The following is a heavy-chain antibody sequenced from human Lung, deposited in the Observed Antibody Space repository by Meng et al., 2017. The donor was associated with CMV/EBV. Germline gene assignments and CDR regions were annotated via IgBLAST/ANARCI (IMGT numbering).Heavy chain of an antibody. Sequence: GGSXRLXXAASGFVFSSYAMHWVRQAPGKGLEWMAVISYDGSKKYYADSAKGRFTISRGNSKNTLYLQVNSLRAEDTAVYYCARDLGNSYGYDYYYYYGMDVWXQGTTVTVSS. V-gene: IGHV3-30-3*01. CDR3: ARDLGNSYGYDYYYYYGMDV. CDR1: GFVFSSYA. CDR2: ISYDGSKK. J-gene: IGHJ6*02. D-gene: IGHD5-18*01.